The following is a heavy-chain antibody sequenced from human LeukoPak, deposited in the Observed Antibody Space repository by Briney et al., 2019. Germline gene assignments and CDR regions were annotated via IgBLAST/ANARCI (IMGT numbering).Heavy chain of an antibody. CDR1: GFTFSSYA. CDR2: ISYDGSNK. D-gene: IGHD3-10*01. CDR3: AKARGFDY. Sequence: GGSLRLSCAASGFTFSSYAMHWVRQAPGKGLEWVAVISYDGSNKYYADSVKGRFTISRDNSKNTLYLQMNSLRAEDTAVYYCAKARGFDYWGQGTLVTVSS. V-gene: IGHV3-30-3*01. J-gene: IGHJ4*02.